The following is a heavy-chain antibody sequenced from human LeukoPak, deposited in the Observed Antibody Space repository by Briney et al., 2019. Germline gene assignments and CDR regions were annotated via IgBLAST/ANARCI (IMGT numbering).Heavy chain of an antibody. CDR3: AKERDTAMVTIDY. D-gene: IGHD5-18*01. Sequence: PGGSLRLSCAASGFTFSSYGMHWVRQAPGKGLEWVAFIRYDGSNKYYADSAKGRFTISRDNSKNTLYLQMNSLRAEDTAVYYCAKERDTAMVTIDYWGKGTLVTVSS. J-gene: IGHJ4*02. CDR2: IRYDGSNK. V-gene: IGHV3-30*02. CDR1: GFTFSSYG.